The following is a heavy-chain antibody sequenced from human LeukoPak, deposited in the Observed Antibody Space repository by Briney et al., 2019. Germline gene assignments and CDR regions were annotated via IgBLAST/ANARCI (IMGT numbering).Heavy chain of an antibody. V-gene: IGHV4-34*01. D-gene: IGHD6-13*01. CDR3: ASVSSYSSSWFPFDY. J-gene: IGHJ4*02. CDR2: INHSGST. Sequence: KPSETLSLTCAVYGGSFSGYYWSWIRQPPGKGLEWIGEINHSGSTNYNPSLKSRVTISVDTSKNQFSLKLSSVTAADTAVYYCASVSSYSSSWFPFDYWGQGTLVTVSS. CDR1: GGSFSGYY.